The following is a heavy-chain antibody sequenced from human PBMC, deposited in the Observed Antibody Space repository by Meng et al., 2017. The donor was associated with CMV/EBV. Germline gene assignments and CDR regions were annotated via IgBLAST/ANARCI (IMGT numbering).Heavy chain of an antibody. CDR3: ARGVYCSSTSWYTWLTYYYYGMDV. V-gene: IGHV1-8*03. D-gene: IGHD2-2*02. J-gene: IGHJ6*02. Sequence: ASVQVSCRASGYTFTSYDINWVRRATGQGLEGRGWMNTNSGNTGYAEKVQGRVTITRNTSISTAYMELSILRSEDTAVYYGARGVYCSSTSWYTWLTYYYYGMDVWGQGTTVTVSS. CDR1: GYTFTSYD. CDR2: MNTNSGNT.